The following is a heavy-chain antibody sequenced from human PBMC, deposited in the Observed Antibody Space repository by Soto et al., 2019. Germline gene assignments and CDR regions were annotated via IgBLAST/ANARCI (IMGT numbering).Heavy chain of an antibody. V-gene: IGHV1-18*04. CDR3: ERDAVAAPWYYYYYYGIDV. CDR2: ISAYNGNT. CDR1: GYTFTSYG. Sequence: QVQLVQSGAEVKKPGASVKVSCKASGYTFTSYGISWVRQAPGQGLAWMGWISAYNGNTNYAQKLQGRVTMTTVTSTSTAYMELRSLRSDDTAVYYCERDAVAAPWYYYYYYGIDVRGQGTTVTVSS. J-gene: IGHJ6*02. D-gene: IGHD6-19*01.